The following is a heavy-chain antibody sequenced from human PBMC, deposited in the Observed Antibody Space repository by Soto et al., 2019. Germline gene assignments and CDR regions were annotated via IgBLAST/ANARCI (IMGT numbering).Heavy chain of an antibody. CDR1: GFTFSSYE. CDR3: ARDLGGYFDY. Sequence: GGSLRLSCAASGFTFSSYEMNWVRQAPGKGLEWVSCISSDGSTIYYADSVKGRFTISRDNAKNSLYLQMNSLRAEDTGVYYCARDLGGYFDYWGQGTLVTVSS. J-gene: IGHJ4*02. CDR2: ISSDGSTI. D-gene: IGHD2-15*01. V-gene: IGHV3-48*03.